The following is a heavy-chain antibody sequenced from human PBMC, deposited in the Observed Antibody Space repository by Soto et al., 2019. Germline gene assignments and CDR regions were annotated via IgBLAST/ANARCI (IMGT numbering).Heavy chain of an antibody. CDR2: IFYSGST. V-gene: IGHV4-31*02. J-gene: IGHJ4*02. CDR3: ARGDCSGGSCYYFDF. CDR1: GGSISSGGYF. D-gene: IGHD2-15*01. Sequence: SETLSLTCTVSGGSISSGGYFWSWIRQHPGKGLEWIGYIFYSGSTFYNPSLQSRVTTSVDTSKNQFSLKLTSVTAADTAVYYCARGDCSGGSCYYFDFWGQGTQVTV.